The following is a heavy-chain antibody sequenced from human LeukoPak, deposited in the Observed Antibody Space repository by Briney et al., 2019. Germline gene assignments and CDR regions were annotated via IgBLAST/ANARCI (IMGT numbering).Heavy chain of an antibody. CDR2: IYSGGST. CDR1: GFTVSSNY. Sequence: PGGSLRLSCAASGFTVSSNYMSWVRQAPGKGLEWVSVIYSGGSTYYADSVKGRFTISRDNSKNTLYLQMNSLRAEDTAVYYCANAYCSGGSCYSYYWGQGTLVTVSS. J-gene: IGHJ4*02. CDR3: ANAYCSGGSCYSYY. V-gene: IGHV3-53*05. D-gene: IGHD2-15*01.